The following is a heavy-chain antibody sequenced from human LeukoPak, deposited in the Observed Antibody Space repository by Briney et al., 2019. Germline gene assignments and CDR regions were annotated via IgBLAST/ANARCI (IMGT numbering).Heavy chain of an antibody. D-gene: IGHD6-19*01. V-gene: IGHV1-2*02. Sequence: GASVKVSCKASGYTFTSYDINWVRQATGQGLEWMGWINPNSGGTNYAQKFQGRVTMTRDTSISTAYMELSRLRSDDTAVYYCVQTSGWFYWGQGTLVTVSS. CDR1: GYTFTSYD. CDR3: VQTSGWFY. CDR2: INPNSGGT. J-gene: IGHJ4*02.